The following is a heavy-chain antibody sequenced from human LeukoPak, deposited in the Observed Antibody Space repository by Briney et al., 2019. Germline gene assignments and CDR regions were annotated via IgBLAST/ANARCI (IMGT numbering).Heavy chain of an antibody. CDR1: GGSFSGYY. V-gene: IGHV4-34*01. CDR3: ARGGAYFYDSSGYYAYYYYYMDV. D-gene: IGHD3-22*01. Sequence: SSETLSLTCAVYGGSFSGYYWSWIRQPPGKGLEWIGEINHSGSTNYNPSLKSRVTISVDTSKNQFSLKLSSVTAADTAVYYCARGGAYFYDSSGYYAYYYYYMDVWGKGTTVTVSS. J-gene: IGHJ6*03. CDR2: INHSGST.